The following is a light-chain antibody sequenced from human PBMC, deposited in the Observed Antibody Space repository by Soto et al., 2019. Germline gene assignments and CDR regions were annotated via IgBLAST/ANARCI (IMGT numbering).Light chain of an antibody. CDR1: QSVSSNY. CDR3: QQYGGSPQT. CDR2: GAS. J-gene: IGKJ1*01. Sequence: EIVLTQSPGTLSLSPGERATLSCRASQSVSSNYLAWYQRTPGQAPRLLIYGASSRATDIPNRFSGSGSGTDFTLTITRLEPEDFAVYFCQQYGGSPQTFGQGTKVEIK. V-gene: IGKV3-20*01.